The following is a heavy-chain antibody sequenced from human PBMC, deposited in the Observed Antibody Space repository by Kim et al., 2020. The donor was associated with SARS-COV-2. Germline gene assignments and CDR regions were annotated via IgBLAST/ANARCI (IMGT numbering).Heavy chain of an antibody. Sequence: GGSLRLSCAASGFTFSSYEMNWVRQAPGKGLEWVSYISSSGSTIYYADSVKGRFTISRDNAKNSLYLQMNSLRAEDTAVYYCARGGEVVANYGMDVWGQGTTVTVSS. CDR1: GFTFSSYE. CDR2: ISSSGSTI. J-gene: IGHJ6*02. CDR3: ARGGEVVANYGMDV. V-gene: IGHV3-48*03. D-gene: IGHD2-15*01.